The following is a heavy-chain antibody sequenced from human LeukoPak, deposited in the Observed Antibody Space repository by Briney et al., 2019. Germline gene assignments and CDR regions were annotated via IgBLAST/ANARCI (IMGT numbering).Heavy chain of an antibody. J-gene: IGHJ6*02. CDR3: AREIYSSSWSDRYGMDV. Sequence: PGRSLRLSCAASGFTFSNYAMHWVRQAPGKGLEWVAVISHDGSYKYYADSVKGRFTISGDNSKNTLYVQMNSLRAEDTAVYYCAREIYSSSWSDRYGMDVWGQGTTVTVSS. D-gene: IGHD6-13*01. CDR2: ISHDGSYK. V-gene: IGHV3-30*04. CDR1: GFTFSNYA.